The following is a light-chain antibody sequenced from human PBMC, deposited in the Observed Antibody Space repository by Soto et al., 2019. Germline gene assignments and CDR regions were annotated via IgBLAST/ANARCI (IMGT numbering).Light chain of an antibody. J-gene: IGKJ2*01. CDR1: QSISKN. CDR2: SAS. V-gene: IGKV1-39*01. Sequence: DIQMTQSPSSVSASVGDRVTITCRASQSISKNLNWYQHRLGKAPQVLIYSASDSQIGVPSRFSASGSGTDFTLIISGLQPEDFATYYCQQSYSSPYTFGQGTKLEIK. CDR3: QQSYSSPYT.